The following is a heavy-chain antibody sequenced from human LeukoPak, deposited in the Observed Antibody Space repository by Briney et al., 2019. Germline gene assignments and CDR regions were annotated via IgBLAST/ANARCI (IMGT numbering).Heavy chain of an antibody. CDR2: ISYDGSNK. V-gene: IGHV3-30-3*01. Sequence: RSLRLSCAASGFPFSSYAMHWVRQAPGKGLEWVAVISYDGSNKYYADSVKGRFTISRDNSKNTLYLQMNSLRAEDTAVYYCARALAAAGTGGYFDYWGQGTLVTVSS. CDR3: ARALAAAGTGGYFDY. D-gene: IGHD6-13*01. J-gene: IGHJ4*02. CDR1: GFPFSSYA.